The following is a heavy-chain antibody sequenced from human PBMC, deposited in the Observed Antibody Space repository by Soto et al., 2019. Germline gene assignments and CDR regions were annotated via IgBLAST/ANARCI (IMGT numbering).Heavy chain of an antibody. V-gene: IGHV4-31*11. CDR3: AREGSYHYFDF. CDR2: IYYSGST. D-gene: IGHD1-26*01. J-gene: IGHJ4*02. CDR1: GASLSRGGYY. Sequence: QVQLQESGPGLVKASQTLSLTCAVSGASLSRGGYYWSWIRQRPGKGPEWIGNIYYSGSTDYNPSLMSRVKISLDTSKNQFPLRLNSMTAADTAVYFCAREGSYHYFDFWGQGTLVT.